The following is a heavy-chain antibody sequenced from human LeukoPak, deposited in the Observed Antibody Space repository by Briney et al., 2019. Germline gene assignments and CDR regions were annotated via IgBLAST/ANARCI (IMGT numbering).Heavy chain of an antibody. D-gene: IGHD6-13*01. CDR3: ARTRGYTTTRNRYYFDY. CDR2: IKEDGSDK. J-gene: IGHJ4*02. V-gene: IGHV3-7*01. CDR1: GFTLSPYW. Sequence: PGGSLRLSCTGSGFTLSPYWMSWVRQAPGKGLEWVATIKEDGSDKYYMDSVKGRFTISRDNAKKSVYLQMNNLKFEDTALYYCARTRGYTTTRNRYYFDYWGQGTLVTVSS.